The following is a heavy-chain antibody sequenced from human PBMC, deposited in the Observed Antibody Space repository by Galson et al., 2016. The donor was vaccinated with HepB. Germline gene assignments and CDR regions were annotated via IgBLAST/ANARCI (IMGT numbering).Heavy chain of an antibody. D-gene: IGHD3-3*01. CDR1: GYDFASYW. CDR3: ARSLTGSYDFWGAMYNFYAMYF. Sequence: QSGAEVTKPGESLKISCKGSGYDFASYWIGWVRQMPGKGLEWMGIIYPGDFDTRYSPSFEGQVTISIAKSIRTAYLQWNSLTASDTAMYYCARSLTGSYDFWGAMYNFYAMYFWGQGTTVTV. J-gene: IGHJ6*02. V-gene: IGHV5-51*01. CDR2: IYPGDFDT.